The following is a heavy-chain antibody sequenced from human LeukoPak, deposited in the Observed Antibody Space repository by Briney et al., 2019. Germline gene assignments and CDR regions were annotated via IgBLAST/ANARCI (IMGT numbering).Heavy chain of an antibody. CDR3: ARSYGMTTNFDY. D-gene: IGHD4-17*01. J-gene: IGHJ4*02. Sequence: SETLSLTCAVYGGSFSGYYRSWIRQPPGKGLEWIGEINHSGSTNYNPSLKSRVTISVDTSKNQFSLKLSSVTAADTAVYYCARSYGMTTNFDYWGQGTLVTVSS. V-gene: IGHV4-34*01. CDR1: GGSFSGYY. CDR2: INHSGST.